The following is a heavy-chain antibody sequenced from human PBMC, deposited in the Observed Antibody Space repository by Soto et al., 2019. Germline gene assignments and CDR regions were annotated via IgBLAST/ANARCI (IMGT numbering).Heavy chain of an antibody. D-gene: IGHD6-19*01. Sequence: QVQLQESGPGLVKPSGTLSLTCAVSSGSISSSNWWCWVRQPPGKGLEWIGEIYHSGSTNYNPSLKSLVTISVDKSKNQFSLKLSSVTAADTAVYYCARGGYSSGWYYWGAFDIWGQGTMVTVSS. CDR2: IYHSGST. CDR3: ARGGYSSGWYYWGAFDI. J-gene: IGHJ3*02. CDR1: SGSISSSNW. V-gene: IGHV4-4*02.